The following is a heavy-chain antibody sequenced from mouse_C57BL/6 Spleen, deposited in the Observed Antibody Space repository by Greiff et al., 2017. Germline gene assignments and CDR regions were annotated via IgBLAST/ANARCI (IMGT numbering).Heavy chain of an antibody. CDR1: GYAFSSSW. CDR2: IYPGDGDT. Sequence: VKLMESGAELVKPGASVKISCKASGYAFSSSWMNWVKQRPGKGLGWIGQIYPGDGDTNYNGKLKGKATLTADKSSSTAYMQLSSLTSEDSAVYFCALDSSGYPFAYWGQGTLVTVSA. CDR3: ALDSSGYPFAY. D-gene: IGHD3-2*02. J-gene: IGHJ3*01. V-gene: IGHV1-80*01.